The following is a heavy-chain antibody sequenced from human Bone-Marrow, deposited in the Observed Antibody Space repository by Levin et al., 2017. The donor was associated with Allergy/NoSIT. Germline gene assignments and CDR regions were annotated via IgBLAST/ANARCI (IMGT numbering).Heavy chain of an antibody. Sequence: PGGSLRLSCAASGFTFSSYAMHWVRQAPGKGLEWVAVISYDGSNKYYADSVKGRFTISRDNSKNTLYLQMNSLRAEDTAVYYCARGVGATTKEDSEYFQHWGQGTLVTVSS. J-gene: IGHJ1*01. CDR2: ISYDGSNK. CDR3: ARGVGATTKEDSEYFQH. V-gene: IGHV3-30-3*01. CDR1: GFTFSSYA. D-gene: IGHD1-26*01.